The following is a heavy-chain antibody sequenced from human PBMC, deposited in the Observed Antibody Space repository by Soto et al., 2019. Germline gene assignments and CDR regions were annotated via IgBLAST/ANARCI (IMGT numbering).Heavy chain of an antibody. Sequence: GGSVGLSCAASGVTFSSYGMQWVRQGPGKGLEWVAVISYDGSNKYYADSVKGRFTISRDNSKNTLYLQMNSLRAEDTAVYYCAKDLGFYDSRGYLTPYYYYFGMDVWGQGTTVTVSS. J-gene: IGHJ6*02. CDR3: AKDLGFYDSRGYLTPYYYYFGMDV. CDR2: ISYDGSNK. D-gene: IGHD3-22*01. V-gene: IGHV3-30*18. CDR1: GVTFSSYG.